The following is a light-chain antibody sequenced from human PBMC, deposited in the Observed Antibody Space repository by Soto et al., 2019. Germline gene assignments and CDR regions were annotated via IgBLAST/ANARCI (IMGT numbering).Light chain of an antibody. CDR2: EVS. J-gene: IGLJ1*01. CDR3: SSYPSSSTPAV. CDR1: SGEVGGYNY. Sequence: QSALTQAASVSGSPGESRGVSCSRGSGEVGGYNYVSWFQQHPGKAPKLMIYEVSKRPSGVSNRFSGSKSSNTASLTISGPQAEDAADYYCSSYPSSSTPAVVGTGPKVTVL. V-gene: IGLV2-14*01.